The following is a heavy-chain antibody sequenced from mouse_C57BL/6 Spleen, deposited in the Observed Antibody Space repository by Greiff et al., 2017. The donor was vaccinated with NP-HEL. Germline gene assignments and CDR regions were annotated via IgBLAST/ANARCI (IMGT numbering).Heavy chain of an antibody. V-gene: IGHV1-85*01. CDR3: AREEITTIVDYFDY. J-gene: IGHJ2*01. CDR2: IYPRDGST. D-gene: IGHD1-1*01. CDR1: GYTFTSYG. Sequence: VQLQQSGPELVKPGASVKLSCKASGYTFTSYGINWVKQRPGQGLEWIGWIYPRDGSTKYNEKFKGKATLTVDKSSSTAYMELHSLTSEDSAVDVCAREEITTIVDYFDYWGPGTTLTVSS.